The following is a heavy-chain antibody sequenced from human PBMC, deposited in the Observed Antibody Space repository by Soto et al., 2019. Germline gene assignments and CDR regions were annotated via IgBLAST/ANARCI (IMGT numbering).Heavy chain of an antibody. Sequence: EVQLVESGGGLVKPGGSLRLSCVVSGLTFNNAWMTWVRQAPGKGLEWVGRIKSKTDGAATEFAAPVEGRFTLSRDDSKNTLYLDMNSLRTEDTGVYYCTTDPRWGFWGQGTIVTVSS. CDR1: GLTFNNAW. CDR3: TTDPRWGF. V-gene: IGHV3-15*07. CDR2: IKSKTDGAAT. J-gene: IGHJ3*01. D-gene: IGHD3-16*01.